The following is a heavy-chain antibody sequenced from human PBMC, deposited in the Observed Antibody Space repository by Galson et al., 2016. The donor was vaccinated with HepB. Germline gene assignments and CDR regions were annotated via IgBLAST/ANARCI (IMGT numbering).Heavy chain of an antibody. V-gene: IGHV4-59*01. D-gene: IGHD5-18*01. CDR3: ARGPYSYGPFDY. CDR1: GGFISSYY. CDR2: IYYSGGT. J-gene: IGHJ4*02. Sequence: SETLSLTCPVFGGFISSYYWSWVRQPPGKGLEWIGYIYYSGGTNYNPSLQSRVTISVDTSKKQFSLKLSSVTAADTAVYYCARGPYSYGPFDYWGQGTLVTVSS.